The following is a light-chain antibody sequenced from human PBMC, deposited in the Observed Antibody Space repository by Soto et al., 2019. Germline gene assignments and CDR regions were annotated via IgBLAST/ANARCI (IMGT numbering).Light chain of an antibody. J-gene: IGKJ1*01. V-gene: IGKV1-13*02. CDR2: DAS. CDR3: QQYNVWPQT. Sequence: AIQLTQSPSSLSASVGDRVTITCRASQGISSYLAWYQQKPGKAPKLLIYDASSLESGIPARFSGSGSGTEFTLTINSLQTEDFGVYYCQQYNVWPQTFGQGTKVDIK. CDR1: QGISSY.